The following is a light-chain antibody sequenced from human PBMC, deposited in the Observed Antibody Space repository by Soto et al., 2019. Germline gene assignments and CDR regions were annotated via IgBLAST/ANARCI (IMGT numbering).Light chain of an antibody. J-gene: IGKJ1*01. CDR1: QSILYSSNNKNY. Sequence: DIVMTQSPDSLAVSLGERATINCKSSQSILYSSNNKNYLAWYQQKPGQPPKLLIYWASTRESGVPDRFSGSGSGTDFTLTISRLEPEDFAVYYCQQYDSSPVTFGQGTKVEIK. CDR2: WAS. CDR3: QQYDSSPVT. V-gene: IGKV4-1*01.